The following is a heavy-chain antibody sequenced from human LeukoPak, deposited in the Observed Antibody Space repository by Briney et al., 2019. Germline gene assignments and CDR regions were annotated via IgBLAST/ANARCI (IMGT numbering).Heavy chain of an antibody. J-gene: IGHJ3*02. CDR2: ISSGSNYI. V-gene: IGHV3-21*01. Sequence: GGSLRLPCAASGFTFCSYSMNWVRQAPGKGLEWVSSISSGSNYIYYADSVKGRFTISRDNAKNTLFLQMNSLRAEDTAVYYCANWGSAFDIWGQGTMVIVSS. CDR1: GFTFCSYS. D-gene: IGHD7-27*01. CDR3: ANWGSAFDI.